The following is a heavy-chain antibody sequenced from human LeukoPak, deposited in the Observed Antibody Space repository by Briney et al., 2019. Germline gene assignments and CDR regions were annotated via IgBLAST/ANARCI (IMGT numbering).Heavy chain of an antibody. V-gene: IGHV3-20*04. D-gene: IGHD6-25*01. CDR3: ARPQTGGNALNI. CDR1: GFTFDDYG. J-gene: IGHJ3*02. CDR2: ISWNGGST. Sequence: GGSLRLSCAASGFTFDDYGMSWVRQAPGKGLEWVSGISWNGGSTGYADSVKGRFTISRDKAKNSLYLQMNSLRAEDTALYYCARPQTGGNALNIWGQGTMVTVSS.